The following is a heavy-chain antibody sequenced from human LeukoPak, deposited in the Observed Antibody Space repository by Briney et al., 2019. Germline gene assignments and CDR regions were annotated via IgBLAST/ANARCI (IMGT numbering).Heavy chain of an antibody. V-gene: IGHV4-61*10. Sequence: AETLSLTCTVSGGPISSVSYYLSSIRQPAGKGLEWNEHIYYSGSTDYNPSLKSRVTISVDTSRNQFSLRLSSVTAADTAVYYCARVTGYMTEDFFDYWGQGTLVTVSS. CDR3: ARVTGYMTEDFFDY. J-gene: IGHJ4*02. CDR1: GGPISSVSYY. D-gene: IGHD6-13*01. CDR2: IYYSGST.